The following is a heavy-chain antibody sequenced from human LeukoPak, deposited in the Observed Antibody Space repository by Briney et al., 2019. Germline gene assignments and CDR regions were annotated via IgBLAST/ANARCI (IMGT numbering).Heavy chain of an antibody. J-gene: IGHJ4*02. CDR3: AKAVDGRGYYFERGADF. CDR1: GFTVSSNY. Sequence: TGGSLRLSCAASGFTVSSNYMSWVRQAPGKGLAWVSVIYSGGDTYYADSVRGRFSISRDFSRNAVFLQMSSLRVEDTATYYCAKAVDGRGYYFERGADFWGQGTMVTVSS. V-gene: IGHV3-53*01. D-gene: IGHD3-22*01. CDR2: IYSGGDT.